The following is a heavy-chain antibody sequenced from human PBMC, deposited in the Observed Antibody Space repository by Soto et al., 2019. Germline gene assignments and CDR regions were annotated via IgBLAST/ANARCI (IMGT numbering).Heavy chain of an antibody. CDR3: AKDLGLSSGLPGNY. V-gene: IGHV3-30*18. J-gene: IGHJ4*02. CDR1: GFTFSSYG. CDR2: ISYDGSNK. Sequence: GGSLRLSCAASGFTFSSYGMHWVRQAPGKGLEWVAVISYDGSNKYYADSVKGRFTISRDNSKNTLYLQMNSLRAEDTAVYYCAKDLGLSSGLPGNYWGQGTLVTVSS. D-gene: IGHD2-2*01.